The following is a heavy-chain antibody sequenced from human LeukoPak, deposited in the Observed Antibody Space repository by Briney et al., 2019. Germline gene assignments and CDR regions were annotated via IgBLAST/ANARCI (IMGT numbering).Heavy chain of an antibody. V-gene: IGHV3-23*01. CDR1: GFPFSSYA. CDR3: ARGRAATVTTSAFGY. Sequence: GGSLRLSCAASGFPFSSYAMSWVRQAPGKGLEWVSAVSGSGGSTYYADSVKGRFTISRDNSKNTLYLQMNSLRAEDTAVYYCARGRAATVTTSAFGYWGQGTLVTVSS. D-gene: IGHD4-17*01. CDR2: VSGSGGST. J-gene: IGHJ4*02.